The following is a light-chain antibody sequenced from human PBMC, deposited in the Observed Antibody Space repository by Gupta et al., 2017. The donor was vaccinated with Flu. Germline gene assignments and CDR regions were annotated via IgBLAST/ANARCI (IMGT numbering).Light chain of an antibody. CDR1: QRVSTY. CDR3: QQRHSSPGA. J-gene: IGKJ1*01. Sequence: DIQVTQSPSTVSASVGDRVTITCRTTQRVSTYLNWYQQKPGNGPKVLIYTGSTVQSGVPSRFSGSGSGTEFTLTVSRLQPEDFATYYCQQRHSSPGAFGQGTKVDFK. V-gene: IGKV1-39*01. CDR2: TGS.